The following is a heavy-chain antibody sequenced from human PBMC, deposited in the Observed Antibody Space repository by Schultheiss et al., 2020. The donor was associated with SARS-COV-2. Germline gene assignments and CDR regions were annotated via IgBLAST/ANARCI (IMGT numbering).Heavy chain of an antibody. CDR2: ISSSGSGSTI. CDR1: GFTFSSYE. D-gene: IGHD6-19*01. V-gene: IGHV3-48*03. J-gene: IGHJ4*02. Sequence: GGSLRLSCAASGFTFSSYEMNWVRQAPGKGLEWVSYISSSGSGSTIYYADSVKGRFTVSRDNAKNSLFLQMDSLRAGDTAVYYCASYSVAGGERDYWGQGTLVTVSS. CDR3: ASYSVAGGERDY.